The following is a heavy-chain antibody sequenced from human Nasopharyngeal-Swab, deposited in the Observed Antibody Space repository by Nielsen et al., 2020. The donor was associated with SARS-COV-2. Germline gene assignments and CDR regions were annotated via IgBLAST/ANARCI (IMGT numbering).Heavy chain of an antibody. CDR2: IHYSGST. Sequence: GSLRLSCTVSGGSINSGDYSWSWIRQPPGKGLEWIASIHYSGSTKYNPSLKSRVTISVDTSKNQFSLKLSSVTAADTAVYYCARAPPGVVFGVVTAIVAFDIWGQGTTVTVSS. CDR1: GGSINSGDYS. J-gene: IGHJ3*02. D-gene: IGHD2-21*02. V-gene: IGHV4-61*08. CDR3: ARAPPGVVFGVVTAIVAFDI.